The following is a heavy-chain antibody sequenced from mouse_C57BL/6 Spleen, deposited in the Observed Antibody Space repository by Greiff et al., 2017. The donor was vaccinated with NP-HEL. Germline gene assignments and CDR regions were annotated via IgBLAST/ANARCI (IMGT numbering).Heavy chain of an antibody. V-gene: IGHV1-15*01. J-gene: IGHJ4*01. CDR2: IDPETGGT. Sequence: QVQLQQSGAELVRPGASVTLSCKASGYTFTDYEMHWVKQTPVHGLEWIGAIDPETGGTAYNQKFKGKAILTADKSSSTAYMELRSLTSEDSAVYYCTRYRDYVPGPYAMDYWGQGTSVTVSS. CDR1: GYTFTDYE. CDR3: TRYRDYVPGPYAMDY. D-gene: IGHD2-4*01.